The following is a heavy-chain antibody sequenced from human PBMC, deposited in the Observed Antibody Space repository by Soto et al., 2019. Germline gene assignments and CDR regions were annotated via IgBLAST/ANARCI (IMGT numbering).Heavy chain of an antibody. Sequence: GVSLRLSCAASGFTFSSYAMHWVRQAPGKGLEWVAVISYDGSNKYYADSVKGRFTISRDNSKNTLYLQMNSLRAEDTAVYYCARDLLRFVGAIDYWGQGTLVTVSS. D-gene: IGHD1-26*01. CDR3: ARDLLRFVGAIDY. V-gene: IGHV3-30-3*01. CDR1: GFTFSSYA. CDR2: ISYDGSNK. J-gene: IGHJ4*02.